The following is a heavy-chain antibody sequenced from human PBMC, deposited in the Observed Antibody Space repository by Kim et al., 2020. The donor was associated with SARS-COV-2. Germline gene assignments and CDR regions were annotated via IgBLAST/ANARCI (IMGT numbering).Heavy chain of an antibody. CDR3: ARYQTTGGFDY. J-gene: IGHJ4*02. V-gene: IGHV3-7*01. Sequence: KYYVDSVKGRFTISRDNAKNSLYLQMNSLRAEDTAVYYCARYQTTGGFDYRGQGTLVTVSS. D-gene: IGHD4-17*01. CDR2: K.